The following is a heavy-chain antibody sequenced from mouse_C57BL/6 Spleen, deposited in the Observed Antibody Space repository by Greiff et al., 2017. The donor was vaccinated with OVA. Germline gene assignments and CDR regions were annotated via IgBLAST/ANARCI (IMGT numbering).Heavy chain of an antibody. CDR1: GYTFTSYG. Sequence: VQLQQSGAELARPGASVKLSCKASGYTFTSYGISWVKQRTGQGLEWIGEIYPRSGNTYYNEKFKGKATLTADKSSSTAYMELRSLTSEDSAVYFWAREDYSGSSYPYAMDYWGQGTSVTVSS. D-gene: IGHD1-1*01. J-gene: IGHJ4*01. CDR3: AREDYSGSSYPYAMDY. CDR2: IYPRSGNT. V-gene: IGHV1-81*01.